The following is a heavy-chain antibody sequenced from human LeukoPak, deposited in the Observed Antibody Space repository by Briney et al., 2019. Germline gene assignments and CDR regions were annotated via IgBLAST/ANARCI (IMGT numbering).Heavy chain of an antibody. D-gene: IGHD1-1*01. Sequence: PGGSLRLSCAASGFTFSSYAMHWVRQAPGKGLEWVAVISYDGSNKYYAGSVKGRFTISRDNSKNTLYLQMNSLRAEDTAVYYCASTTYNWNDAYYYYGMDVWGKGTTVTVSS. V-gene: IGHV3-30*04. CDR2: ISYDGSNK. CDR3: ASTTYNWNDAYYYYGMDV. J-gene: IGHJ6*04. CDR1: GFTFSSYA.